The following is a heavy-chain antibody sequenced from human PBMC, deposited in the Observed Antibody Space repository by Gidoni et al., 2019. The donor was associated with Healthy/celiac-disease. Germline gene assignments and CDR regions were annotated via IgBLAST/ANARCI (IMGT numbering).Heavy chain of an antibody. D-gene: IGHD2-2*01. V-gene: IGHV3-9*01. CDR1: GFTFDDYA. CDR3: AKEHYCSSTSCYGTDWYFDL. CDR2: ISWNSGSI. J-gene: IGHJ2*01. Sequence: EVQLVESGGGLVQPGRSLRLSCAASGFTFDDYAMHWVRQAPGKGLEWVSGISWNSGSIGYADSVKGRFTISRDNAKNSLYLQMNSLRAEDTALYYCAKEHYCSSTSCYGTDWYFDLWGRGTLVTVSS.